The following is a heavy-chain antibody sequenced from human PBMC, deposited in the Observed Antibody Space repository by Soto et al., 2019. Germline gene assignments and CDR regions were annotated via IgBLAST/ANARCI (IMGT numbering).Heavy chain of an antibody. Sequence: QVQLVESGGGVVQPGRSLRLSCAASGFTFSSYGMHWVRQAPGKGLEWVAVISYDGSNKYYADSVKGRFTISRENSKNTLYRQMNSLRAEDTAVYYCAKCDVGIIAVAGTGDYYYYGMDVWGQGTTVTVSS. J-gene: IGHJ6*02. CDR2: ISYDGSNK. CDR1: GFTFSSYG. D-gene: IGHD6-19*01. V-gene: IGHV3-30*18. CDR3: AKCDVGIIAVAGTGDYYYYGMDV.